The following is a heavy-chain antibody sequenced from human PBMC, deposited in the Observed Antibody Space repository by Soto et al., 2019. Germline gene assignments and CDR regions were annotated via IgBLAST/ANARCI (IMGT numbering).Heavy chain of an antibody. D-gene: IGHD2-15*01. CDR1: GDSVSSNGAC. CDR2: IYYRSKWFH. Sequence: SQTLSLTCVISGDSVSSNGACWNWIRQSPSRGLQWLGRIYYRSKWFHDYAASVESRMSINPDTSRNQFSLQLNYVTPEDTAVYYCARVHCSAGTCLDGLDFWGQGTTVTVSS. J-gene: IGHJ6*02. V-gene: IGHV6-1*01. CDR3: ARVHCSAGTCLDGLDF.